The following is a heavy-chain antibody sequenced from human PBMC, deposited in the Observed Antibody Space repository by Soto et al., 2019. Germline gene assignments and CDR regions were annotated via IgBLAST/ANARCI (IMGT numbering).Heavy chain of an antibody. Sequence: SETLSLTCTVSGGSISSGDYYWSWIRQPPGKGLEWIGYIYHSGSTYYNPSLKSRVTISVDTSKIQFSLKLSSVTAADTAVYYCARDYSSVRGWFDPWGQGTLVTVSS. CDR1: GGSISSGDYY. V-gene: IGHV4-30-4*01. CDR2: IYHSGST. J-gene: IGHJ5*02. D-gene: IGHD6-25*01. CDR3: ARDYSSVRGWFDP.